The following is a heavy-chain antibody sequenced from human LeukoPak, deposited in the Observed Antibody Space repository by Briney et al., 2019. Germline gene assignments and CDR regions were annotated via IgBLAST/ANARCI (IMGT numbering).Heavy chain of an antibody. CDR1: GYTFTSYG. J-gene: IGHJ4*02. D-gene: IGHD1-26*01. CDR3: ARVDRVGASRGCDY. V-gene: IGHV1-18*01. CDR2: ISAYNGNT. Sequence: ASVKVSCKASGYTFTSYGISWVRQAPGQGLEWMGWISAYNGNTNYAQKLRGRVTMTTDTSTSTGYMELRSLRSDDTAVYYCARVDRVGASRGCDYWGQGTLVTVSS.